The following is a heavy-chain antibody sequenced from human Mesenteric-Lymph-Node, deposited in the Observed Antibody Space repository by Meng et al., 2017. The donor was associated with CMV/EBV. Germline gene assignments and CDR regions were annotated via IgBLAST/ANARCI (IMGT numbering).Heavy chain of an antibody. Sequence: GESLKISCAASGFTVSSNYMSWVRQAPGKGLEWVSVIYSGGSTYCADSVKGRFTVSRDNAKSTVYLQMNSLTVEDAAVYYCGDFEAGWGQGTLVTVSS. CDR2: IYSGGST. D-gene: IGHD3-3*01. CDR3: GDFEAG. CDR1: GFTVSSNY. J-gene: IGHJ4*02. V-gene: IGHV3-66*01.